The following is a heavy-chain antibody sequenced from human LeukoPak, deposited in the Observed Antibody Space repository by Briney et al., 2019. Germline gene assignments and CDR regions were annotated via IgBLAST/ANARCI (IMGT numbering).Heavy chain of an antibody. D-gene: IGHD5-18*01. CDR1: GGTFSSYA. J-gene: IGHJ5*02. CDR2: IIPIFGTA. CDR3: ARERRTATSWFDP. Sequence: GASVKVSCKASGGTFSSYAISWVRQALGQGLEWMGGIIPIFGTANYAQKFQGRVTITADESTSTAYMEPSSLRSEDTAVYYCARERRTATSWFDPWGQGTLVTVSS. V-gene: IGHV1-69*13.